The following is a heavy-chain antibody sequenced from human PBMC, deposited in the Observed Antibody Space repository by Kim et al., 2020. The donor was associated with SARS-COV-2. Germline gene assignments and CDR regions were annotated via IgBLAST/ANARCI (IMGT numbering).Heavy chain of an antibody. Sequence: GGSLRLSCAASGFIFSAYTMNWVRQAPGKGLEWVSTISGNGHHIFYADSVEGRFTISRDNSKSTLSLQMNSLRAEDTAVYYCETLNDDISRAFDIWGQGTIVTVSS. CDR3: ETLNDDISRAFDI. CDR2: ISGNGHHI. CDR1: GFIFSAYT. D-gene: IGHD3-22*01. J-gene: IGHJ3*02. V-gene: IGHV3-23*01.